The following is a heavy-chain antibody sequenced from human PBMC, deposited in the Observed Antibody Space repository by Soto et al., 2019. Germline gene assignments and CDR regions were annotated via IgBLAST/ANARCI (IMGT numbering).Heavy chain of an antibody. CDR1: GFTFSSYS. V-gene: IGHV3-48*02. D-gene: IGHD5-12*01. J-gene: IGHJ3*02. Sequence: GGSLRLCCAASGFTFSSYSMNWVRQAPGKGLEWVSYISSSSSTIYYADSVKGRFTISRDNAKNSLYLQMNSLRDEDTAVYYCARASEWLRDIDAFDIWGEGTMVTFSS. CDR3: ARASEWLRDIDAFDI. CDR2: ISSSSSTI.